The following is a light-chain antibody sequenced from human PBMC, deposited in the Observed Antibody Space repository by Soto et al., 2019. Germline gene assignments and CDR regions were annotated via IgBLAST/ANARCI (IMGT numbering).Light chain of an antibody. V-gene: IGLV7-43*01. CDR3: LLYCGRSQI. J-gene: IGLJ2*01. CDR1: IGAVTSDSY. CDR2: STS. Sequence: QAVVTQEPSLTVSPGGTVTLTCASSIGAVTSDSYPNWVQQKPGQAPRSLIYSTSNSHSWTPARFSGSLLGGKAALTLSGVQPEDEAEYYCLLYCGRSQIFGGGTKLTVL.